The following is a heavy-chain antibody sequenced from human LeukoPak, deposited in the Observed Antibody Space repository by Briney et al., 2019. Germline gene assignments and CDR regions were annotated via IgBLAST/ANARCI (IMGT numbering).Heavy chain of an antibody. Sequence: PSQTLSLTCTVSGGSTSSGDYYWSWIRQPPGKGLEWIGYIYYSGSTYYNPSLKSRVTISVDTSKNQFSLKLSSVTAADTAVYYCARADTAMPYYYYYGMDVWGQGTTVTVSS. CDR1: GGSTSSGDYY. D-gene: IGHD5-18*01. CDR3: ARADTAMPYYYYYGMDV. V-gene: IGHV4-30-4*01. CDR2: IYYSGST. J-gene: IGHJ6*02.